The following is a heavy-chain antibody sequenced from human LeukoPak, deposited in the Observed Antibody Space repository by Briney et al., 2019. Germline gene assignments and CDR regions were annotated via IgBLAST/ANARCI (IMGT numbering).Heavy chain of an antibody. D-gene: IGHD6-19*01. J-gene: IGHJ4*02. Sequence: GGSLRLSCAASGFTFSDYYMSWIRQAPGKGLEWVSYISSRSSHTNYADSVKGRFTISRDNAKNSLYLQMNSLRAEDTAVYYCARFSSGWYYFDYWGQGTLVTVSS. V-gene: IGHV3-11*03. CDR1: GFTFSDYY. CDR3: ARFSSGWYYFDY. CDR2: ISSRSSHT.